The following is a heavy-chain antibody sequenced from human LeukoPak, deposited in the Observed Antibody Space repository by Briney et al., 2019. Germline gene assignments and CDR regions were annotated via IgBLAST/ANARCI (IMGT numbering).Heavy chain of an antibody. CDR3: ARAAATQRAFDY. CDR1: GFTFDDYG. CDR2: INWNGGST. Sequence: GGSLRLSCAASGFTFDDYGMSWGRQAPGKGLEWVSGINWNGGSTGYADSVKGRFTISRDNAKNSPYLQMNSLRAEDTALYYCARAAATQRAFDYWGQGTLVTVSS. V-gene: IGHV3-20*04. J-gene: IGHJ4*02. D-gene: IGHD2-15*01.